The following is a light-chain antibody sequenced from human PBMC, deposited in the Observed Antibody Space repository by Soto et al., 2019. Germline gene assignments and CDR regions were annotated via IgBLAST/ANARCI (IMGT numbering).Light chain of an antibody. CDR3: AAWDDSLNVYV. V-gene: IGLV1-44*01. CDR1: SSNIGSNT. J-gene: IGLJ1*01. Sequence: QSVATQPPPASWTPGQRVTTSCSGSSSNIGSNTVNWYQQLPGTAPKLLIYSNNQRPSGVPDRFSGSKSGTSASLAISGLQSEDEADYYCAAWDDSLNVYVFGTGTKVTVL. CDR2: SNN.